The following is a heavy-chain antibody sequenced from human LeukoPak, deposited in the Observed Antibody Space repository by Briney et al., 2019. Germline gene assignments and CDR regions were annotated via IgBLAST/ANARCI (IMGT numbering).Heavy chain of an antibody. D-gene: IGHD5-24*01. Sequence: GGSLRLSCAASGFTVSSNYMSWVRQAPGKGLEWVSVIYSGGSTYYADSVKGRFTISRDNSKNTLYLQMNSLRAEDTAVYYCASHGYSNTQDDYWGQGTLVTVSS. V-gene: IGHV3-53*01. CDR2: IYSGGST. CDR3: ASHGYSNTQDDY. CDR1: GFTVSSNY. J-gene: IGHJ4*02.